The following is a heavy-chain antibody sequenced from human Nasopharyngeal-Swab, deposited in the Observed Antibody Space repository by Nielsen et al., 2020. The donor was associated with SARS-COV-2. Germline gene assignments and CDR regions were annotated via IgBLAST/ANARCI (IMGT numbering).Heavy chain of an antibody. V-gene: IGHV1-2*06. Sequence: ASVKVSCKASGYTFTGYFMHWVRQAPGQGLEWMGRINPNSGATNYAQKFQGRVTMTRDTSISTAYMELSGLTSDDTAVYYCARDLRPRSQSGDQLSDYGMDVWGQGTTVTVSS. D-gene: IGHD2-2*01. CDR1: GYTFTGYF. J-gene: IGHJ6*02. CDR3: ARDLRPRSQSGDQLSDYGMDV. CDR2: INPNSGAT.